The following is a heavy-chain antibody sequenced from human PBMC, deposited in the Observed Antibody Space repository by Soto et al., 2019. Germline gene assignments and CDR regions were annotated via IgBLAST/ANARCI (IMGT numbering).Heavy chain of an antibody. CDR2: IYSGGTT. CDR3: ARLDVGLFPAAL. V-gene: IGHV3-53*04. CDR1: GVTVSSNY. J-gene: IGHJ4*02. Sequence: DVQLVESGGGLVQPGGSLKLSCAASGVTVSSNYMTWVRQAPGKGLEWVSVIYSGGTTYYADYVKGRFTISRHNSKNTLYLQMNSLKADDTAVYYCARLDVGLFPAALWGQGTLVTVSS. D-gene: IGHD2-2*01.